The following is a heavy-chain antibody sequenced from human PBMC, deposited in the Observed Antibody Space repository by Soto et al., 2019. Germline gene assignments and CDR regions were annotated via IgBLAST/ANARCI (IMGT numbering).Heavy chain of an antibody. CDR2: IYYNGRT. CDR1: GGSTRSSSYY. CDR3: VRLWNFGSERYYFDY. V-gene: IGHV4-39*01. J-gene: IGHJ4*02. Sequence: SETLSLTCTVSGGSTRSSSYYWGWLRQPPGQGLEWTGDIYYNGRTNYNPSLKSRVTISIDTSKNQFSLRLSSVTAADTFVYYCVRLWNFGSERYYFDYWGQGTLVTVSS. D-gene: IGHD3-10*01.